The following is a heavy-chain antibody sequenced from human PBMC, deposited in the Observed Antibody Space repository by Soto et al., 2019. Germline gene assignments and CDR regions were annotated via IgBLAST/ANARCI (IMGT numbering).Heavy chain of an antibody. D-gene: IGHD2-21*01. CDR3: ARDFAVVIAASGFDI. CDR1: GYTFTIYG. J-gene: IGHJ3*02. V-gene: IGHV1-18*01. Sequence: ASVKVSCKASGYTFTIYGITWVLQAPGQGLEWMGWISGYNGNTNYAQKLQGRVTMTTDTSTSTVYMELRSLRSDDTAVYYCARDFAVVIAASGFDIWGQGTMVTVS. CDR2: ISGYNGNT.